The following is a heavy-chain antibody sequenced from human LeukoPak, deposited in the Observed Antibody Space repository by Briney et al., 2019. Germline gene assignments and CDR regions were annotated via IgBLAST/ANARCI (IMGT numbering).Heavy chain of an antibody. CDR3: ARVSRDSSSWFDYYYYMDV. CDR1: GYTFTSCD. Sequence: ASVKVSCKASGYTFTSCDINWVRQATGQGLEWMGWMNPNSGNTGYAQKFQGRVTMTRNTSISTAYMELSSLRSEDTAVYYCARVSRDSSSWFDYYYYMDVWGKGTTVTISS. V-gene: IGHV1-8*01. CDR2: MNPNSGNT. J-gene: IGHJ6*03. D-gene: IGHD6-13*01.